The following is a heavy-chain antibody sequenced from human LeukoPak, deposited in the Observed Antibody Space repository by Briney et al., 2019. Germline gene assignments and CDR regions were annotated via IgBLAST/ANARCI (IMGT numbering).Heavy chain of an antibody. CDR1: GFTFSSYG. CDR2: ISYDGSNK. CDR3: ARDRGYSAYGSKRDAFDI. J-gene: IGHJ3*02. D-gene: IGHD5-12*01. Sequence: GGSLRLSCAASGFTFSSYGMHWVRQAPGKGLEWVAVISYDGSNKYYADSVKGRFTISRDNSKNTLYLQMNSLRAEDTAVYYCARDRGYSAYGSKRDAFDIWGQETMVTVSS. V-gene: IGHV3-30*03.